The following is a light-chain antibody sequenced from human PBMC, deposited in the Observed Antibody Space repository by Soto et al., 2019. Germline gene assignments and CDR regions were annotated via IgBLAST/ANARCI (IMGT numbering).Light chain of an antibody. Sequence: QSVLTQPASVSGSPGQSITISCTGNSSDVGGYNYVSWYQQHPGKAPKLMIYDVSNRPSGVSNRFSGSKSGNTASLTISVLQAEDEADYYCSSYTSSSTRVFGTGTKVTVL. J-gene: IGLJ1*01. CDR2: DVS. CDR1: SSDVGGYNY. CDR3: SSYTSSSTRV. V-gene: IGLV2-14*01.